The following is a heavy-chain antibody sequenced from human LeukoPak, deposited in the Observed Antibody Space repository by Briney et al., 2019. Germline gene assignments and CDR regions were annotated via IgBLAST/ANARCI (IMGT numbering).Heavy chain of an antibody. J-gene: IGHJ4*02. D-gene: IGHD6-13*01. Sequence: PGGSLRLSCAASGFTVSSNYMSWVRQAPGKGLEWVAVISYDGSNKYYADSVKGRFTISRDNSKNTLYLQMNSLRAEDTAVYYCAKGGSSWYGGSFDYWGQGTLVTVSS. CDR1: GFTVSSNY. CDR2: ISYDGSNK. V-gene: IGHV3-30*18. CDR3: AKGGSSWYGGSFDY.